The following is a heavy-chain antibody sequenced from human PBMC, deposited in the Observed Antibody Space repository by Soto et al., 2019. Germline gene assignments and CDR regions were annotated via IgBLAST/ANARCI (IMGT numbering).Heavy chain of an antibody. V-gene: IGHV4-34*01. CDR1: GGSFSGYY. J-gene: IGHJ6*02. Sequence: QVQLQQWGAGLLKPSETLSLTCAVYGGSFSGYYWTWIRQPPGKGLEWIGQINHGGSTIYNPSLKSRVTMSIDTSKNQFSLRLTSVTAAETGVYYCARARGRSSGWGAYYYYGLDVWGQGTTVTVSS. CDR2: INHGGST. CDR3: ARARGRSSGWGAYYYYGLDV. D-gene: IGHD6-19*01.